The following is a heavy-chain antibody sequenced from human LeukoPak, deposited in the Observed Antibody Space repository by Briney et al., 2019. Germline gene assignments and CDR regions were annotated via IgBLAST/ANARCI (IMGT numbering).Heavy chain of an antibody. CDR1: GFTISSYD. CDR2: IGTAGDT. J-gene: IGHJ6*02. V-gene: IGHV3-13*01. D-gene: IGHD6-13*01. Sequence: GGSLRLSCAASGFTISSYDMHWVRQATGKGLEWVSAIGTAGDTYYPGSVKGRFTISRENAKNSLYLQMNSLRAGDTAVYYCARGAAAGGYYYYGMDVWGQGTTVTVSS. CDR3: ARGAAAGGYYYYGMDV.